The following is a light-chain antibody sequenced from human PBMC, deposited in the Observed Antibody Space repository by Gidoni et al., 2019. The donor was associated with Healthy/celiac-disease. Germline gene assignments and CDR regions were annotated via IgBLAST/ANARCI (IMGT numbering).Light chain of an antibody. Sequence: IQMTKSPSSLSASVGDRVTITCRASQSISSYLNWYQQKPGKAPKLLIYAASSLQSGVPSRFSGSGSGTDFTLTISSLQPEDFATYYCQQSYSTPRTLGQXTKVEIK. V-gene: IGKV1-39*01. J-gene: IGKJ1*01. CDR1: QSISSY. CDR3: QQSYSTPRT. CDR2: AAS.